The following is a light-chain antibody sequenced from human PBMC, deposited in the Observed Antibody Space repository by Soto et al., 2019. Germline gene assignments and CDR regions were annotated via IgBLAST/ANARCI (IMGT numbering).Light chain of an antibody. CDR3: QQYYSTPQT. CDR2: WAS. J-gene: IGKJ1*01. Sequence: DIVMTQSPDSLAVSLGERATINCKSSQSVLYSSNNKNYLAWYQQKPGQPPRLLISWASTRESGVPDRFSGSGSGTDFTLTISTLQAEDVAVYYCQQYYSTPQTFGPGTKVEIK. V-gene: IGKV4-1*01. CDR1: QSVLYSSNNKNY.